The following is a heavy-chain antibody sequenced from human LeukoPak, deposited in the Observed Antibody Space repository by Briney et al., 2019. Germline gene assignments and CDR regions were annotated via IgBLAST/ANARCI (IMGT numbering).Heavy chain of an antibody. V-gene: IGHV3-21*01. J-gene: IGHJ4*02. D-gene: IGHD5-12*01. CDR1: GFTFRSYS. Sequence: GGSLRLSCAASGFTFRSYSMHWVRQTPGKGLEWVSSISSSSSYIYYADSVKGRFTISRDNAKNSLYLQMNSLRAEDTAVYYCARGIVATMGFDYWGQGTLVTVSS. CDR3: ARGIVATMGFDY. CDR2: ISSSSSYI.